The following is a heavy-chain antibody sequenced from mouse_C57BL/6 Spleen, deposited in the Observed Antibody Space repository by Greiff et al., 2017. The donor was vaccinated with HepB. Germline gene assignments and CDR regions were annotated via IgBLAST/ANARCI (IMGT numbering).Heavy chain of an antibody. Sequence: EVQVVESGEGLVKPGGSLKLSCAASGFTFSSYAMSWVRQTPEKRLEWVAYISSGGDYIYYADTVKGRFTISRDNARNTLYLQMSSLKSEDTAMYYCTRDDYGSSYGYFDVWGTGTTVTVSS. V-gene: IGHV5-9-1*02. J-gene: IGHJ1*03. CDR2: ISSGGDYI. CDR1: GFTFSSYA. CDR3: TRDDYGSSYGYFDV. D-gene: IGHD1-1*01.